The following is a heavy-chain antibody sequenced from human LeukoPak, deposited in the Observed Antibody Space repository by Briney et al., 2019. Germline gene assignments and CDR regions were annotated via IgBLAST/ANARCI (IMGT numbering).Heavy chain of an antibody. Sequence: GGSLRLSCAASGFTFDDYAMHWVRQAPGKGLEWVSLISWDGGSTYYADSVKGRFTISRDNAKNTLYLQMNSLRAEDTAVYYCARAGPPFDYWGQGTLVTVSS. CDR1: GFTFDDYA. V-gene: IGHV3-43D*03. CDR2: ISWDGGST. CDR3: ARAGPPFDY. J-gene: IGHJ4*02.